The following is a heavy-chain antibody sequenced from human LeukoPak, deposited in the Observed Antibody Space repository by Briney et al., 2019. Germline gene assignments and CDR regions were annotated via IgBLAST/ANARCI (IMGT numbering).Heavy chain of an antibody. CDR2: TYYRSTWYN. J-gene: IGHJ4*02. CDR1: GDSVSSNSVT. CDR3: AVAGLPYWFDY. Sequence: SQTLSLTCAISGDSVSSNSVTWNWIRQSPSRGLEWLGRTYYRSTWYNDYAVSVRGRITVNPDTSKNQFSLHLNSVTPEDTAVYYCAVAGLPYWFDYWGQGTLVTVSS. D-gene: IGHD2-15*01. V-gene: IGHV6-1*01.